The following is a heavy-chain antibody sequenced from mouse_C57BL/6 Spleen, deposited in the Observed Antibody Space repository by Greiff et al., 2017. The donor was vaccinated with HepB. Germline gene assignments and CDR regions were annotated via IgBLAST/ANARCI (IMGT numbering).Heavy chain of an antibody. J-gene: IGHJ3*01. V-gene: IGHV1-81*01. CDR3: AIYYGYDGEFAY. Sequence: QVQLKESGAELARPGASVKLSCKASGYTFTSYGISWVKQRTGQGLEWIGEIYPRSGNTYYNEKFKGKATLTADKSSSTAYMELRSLTSEDSAVYFCAIYYGYDGEFAYWGQGTLVTVSA. CDR1: GYTFTSYG. D-gene: IGHD2-2*01. CDR2: IYPRSGNT.